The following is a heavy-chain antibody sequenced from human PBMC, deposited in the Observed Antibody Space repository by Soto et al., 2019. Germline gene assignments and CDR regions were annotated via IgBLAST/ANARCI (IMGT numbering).Heavy chain of an antibody. D-gene: IGHD3-16*01. CDR3: ARGVMITFGGDAFDI. Sequence: QVQLVESGGGVVQPGRSLRLSCAASGFTFSSYGMHWVRQAPGKGLEWVAVIWYDGSNKYYADSVKGRFTISRDNSKNTLYLQMNSLRAEDTAVYYCARGVMITFGGDAFDIWGQGTMVTVSS. J-gene: IGHJ3*02. V-gene: IGHV3-33*01. CDR1: GFTFSSYG. CDR2: IWYDGSNK.